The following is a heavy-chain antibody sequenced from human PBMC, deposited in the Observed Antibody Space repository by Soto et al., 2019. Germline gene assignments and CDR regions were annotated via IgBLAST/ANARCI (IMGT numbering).Heavy chain of an antibody. J-gene: IGHJ4*02. Sequence: GGSLRLSCAASGFTFSSYGMHWFRQAPGKGLEWVAVISYDGSNKYYADSVKGRFTISRDNSKNTLYLQMNSLRAEDTAVYYCAKVTTSGIAAAPVSDLFDYWGQGTLVTVSS. CDR2: ISYDGSNK. CDR1: GFTFSSYG. V-gene: IGHV3-30*18. D-gene: IGHD6-13*01. CDR3: AKVTTSGIAAAPVSDLFDY.